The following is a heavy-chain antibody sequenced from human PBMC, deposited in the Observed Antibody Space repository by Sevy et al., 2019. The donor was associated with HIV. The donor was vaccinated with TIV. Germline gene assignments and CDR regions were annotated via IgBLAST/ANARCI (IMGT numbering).Heavy chain of an antibody. CDR2: IRRRAFGRTI. Sequence: GGSLRLSCTASGFTVGEYAVGWFRQAPGKGLEWVSFIRRRAFGRTIEYAASVKGRFTISKDDSQSTAYLQMNSLKTEDTAVYYCTRAEQYEYDSTSYYDYFDYWGQGTLVTVSS. J-gene: IGHJ4*02. CDR3: TRAEQYEYDSTSYYDYFDY. CDR1: GFTVGEYA. D-gene: IGHD3-22*01. V-gene: IGHV3-49*03.